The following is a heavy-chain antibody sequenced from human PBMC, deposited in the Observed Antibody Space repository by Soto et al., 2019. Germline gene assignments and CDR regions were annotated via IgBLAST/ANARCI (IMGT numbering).Heavy chain of an antibody. CDR3: AREKGYISGPKNFDY. CDR1: GASISRGDYF. V-gene: IGHV4-30-4*01. J-gene: IGHJ4*02. Sequence: PSETLSLTCTVSGASISRGDYFWSWIRQSPGKGLQWIGYIYDSGSSYYNPPLKSRVTMSVDTSKNQFSLKLSSVTAADTAVYYCAREKGYISGPKNFDYWGQGTLVTVS. D-gene: IGHD5-12*01. CDR2: IYDSGSS.